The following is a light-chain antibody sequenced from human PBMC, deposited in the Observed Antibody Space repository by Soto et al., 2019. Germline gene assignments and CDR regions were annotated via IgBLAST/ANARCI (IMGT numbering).Light chain of an antibody. Sequence: DIQLTQSPSFLSASVGDRVTITCRASQGISSYLAWYQQKPEKAPKLLIYAASTLQSGVPPRFSGNGSGTEFTLTNSSLQPEDVATYDWQQLNSYPLTFGGGTRVEIK. CDR1: QGISSY. CDR2: AAS. CDR3: QQLNSYPLT. V-gene: IGKV1-9*01. J-gene: IGKJ4*01.